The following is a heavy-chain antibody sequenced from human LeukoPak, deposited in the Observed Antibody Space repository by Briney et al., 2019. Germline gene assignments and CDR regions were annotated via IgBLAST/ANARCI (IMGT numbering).Heavy chain of an antibody. J-gene: IGHJ4*02. CDR3: ARGPTRANSTDY. D-gene: IGHD2/OR15-2a*01. CDR2: IDSSSSTI. CDR1: GFDFSTYS. V-gene: IGHV3-48*04. Sequence: GGSLRLSCAASGFDFSTYSMHWVRRAPGRGLEWLSYIDSSSSTIYYADSVKGRFTISRDNAKNSLYLQMNSLRAEDTAVYYCARGPTRANSTDYWGQGALVTVSS.